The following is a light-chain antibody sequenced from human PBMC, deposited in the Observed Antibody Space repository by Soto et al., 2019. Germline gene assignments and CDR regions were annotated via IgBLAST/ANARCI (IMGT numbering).Light chain of an antibody. CDR3: QHSYRIPYS. V-gene: IGKV1-39*01. Sequence: DIQLTQSPSSLSASVGDRVNITCRASLSISLYVNWYQQKPGQAPKLLIYAETTLQGGVPSRFSGSGSGTDFTLTISDLHPDDFAIYCCQHSYRIPYSFGQWTKIEVK. CDR1: LSISLY. CDR2: AET. J-gene: IGKJ2*03.